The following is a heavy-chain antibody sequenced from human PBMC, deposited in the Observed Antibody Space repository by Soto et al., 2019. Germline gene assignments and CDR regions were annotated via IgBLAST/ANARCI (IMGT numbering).Heavy chain of an antibody. V-gene: IGHV4-4*02. J-gene: IGHJ6*02. CDR1: GGYISSSNW. D-gene: IGHD2-2*02. Sequence: SETLSLTCAVSGGYISSSNWWSWVRQPPGKGLEWIGEIYHSGSTNYNPSLKSRVTISVVKSKNQFSLKLSSVTAADTAVYYCARVSVVVPAAIDGWGYYYYGMDVWGQGTTVTVSS. CDR2: IYHSGST. CDR3: ARVSVVVPAAIDGWGYYYYGMDV.